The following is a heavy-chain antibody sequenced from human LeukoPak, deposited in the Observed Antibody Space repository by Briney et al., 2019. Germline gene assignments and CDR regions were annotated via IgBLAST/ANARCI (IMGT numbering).Heavy chain of an antibody. CDR3: ARETMLAGFASGLGFNY. J-gene: IGHJ4*02. CDR1: GASISSWY. CDR2: IHGSGYS. V-gene: IGHV4-59*01. D-gene: IGHD6-19*01. Sequence: SETLSLTCTVSGASISSWYWSWIRQPPGRGLEWIGNIHGSGYSNYNPSLKSRLSMSLDTSRNQFSLNLTSVTAADTATYYCARETMLAGFASGLGFNYWGQGILVIVSS.